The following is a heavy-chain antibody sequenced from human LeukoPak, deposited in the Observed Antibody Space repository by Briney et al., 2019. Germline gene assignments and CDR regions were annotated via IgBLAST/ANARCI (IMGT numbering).Heavy chain of an antibody. D-gene: IGHD6-19*01. CDR1: GFTFSSYG. CDR2: IWYDGSNK. V-gene: IGHV3-33*01. J-gene: IGHJ4*02. CDR3: APGGVAGDF. Sequence: GRSLRLSCAASGFTFSSYGMHWVRQAPGKGLEWVAVIWYDGSNKYYADSVKGRFTISRDNSKNTLYLQMNSLRAEDTAVYYCAPGGVAGDFWGQGTLVTVSS.